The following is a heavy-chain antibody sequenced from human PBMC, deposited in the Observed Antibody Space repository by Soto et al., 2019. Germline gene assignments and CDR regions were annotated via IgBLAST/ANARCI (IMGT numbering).Heavy chain of an antibody. CDR2: IYPGDSDT. V-gene: IGHV5-51*01. Sequence: PGESLKISCKGSGYSFTSYWIGWVRQMPGKGLEWMGIIYPGDSDTRYSPSFQGQVTISADKSISTAYLQWSSLKASDTAMYYYARRPFGSGSYYTDFDYWGQGTLVTVSS. D-gene: IGHD3-10*01. J-gene: IGHJ4*02. CDR3: ARRPFGSGSYYTDFDY. CDR1: GYSFTSYW.